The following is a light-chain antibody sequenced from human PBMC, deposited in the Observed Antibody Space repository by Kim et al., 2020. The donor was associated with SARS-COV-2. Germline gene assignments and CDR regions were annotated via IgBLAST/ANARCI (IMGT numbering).Light chain of an antibody. J-gene: IGKJ1*01. Sequence: DIQMTQSPSSLSASVGDRVTITCRTSQRISSSLNWYQQNPGTAPKLLIYAASGLQSGVPSRFSGSGSGTDFTLTINGLQPEDFATYFCQQSYTFPRTFGQGTKVDIK. CDR3: QQSYTFPRT. CDR1: QRISSS. CDR2: AAS. V-gene: IGKV1-39*01.